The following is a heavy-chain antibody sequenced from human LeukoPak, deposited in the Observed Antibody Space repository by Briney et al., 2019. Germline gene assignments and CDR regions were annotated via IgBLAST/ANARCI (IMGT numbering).Heavy chain of an antibody. J-gene: IGHJ4*02. CDR3: AKVVSGYHFDY. V-gene: IGHV3-23*01. Sequence: PGGSLRLSCTVSGFTFSSYGMSWVRRAPGKGPEWVSGISGSGGNTYYADSVKGRFTISRDNSQNTLYLQMNTLRAEGTAVYYCAKVVSGYHFDYWGQGTLVTVSS. D-gene: IGHD5-12*01. CDR1: GFTFSSYG. CDR2: ISGSGGNT.